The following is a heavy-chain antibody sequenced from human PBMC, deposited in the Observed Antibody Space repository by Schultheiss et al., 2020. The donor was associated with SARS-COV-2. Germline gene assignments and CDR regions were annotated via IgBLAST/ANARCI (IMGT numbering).Heavy chain of an antibody. Sequence: SETLSLTCTVSGGSISSGGYYWSWIRQPPGKGLEWIGTMFYSGNTYYRSSLKSRVTISADTSNNQFSLKMTSVTAADTAVYYCAIQYFYAGSGSIGVGMDVWGQGTAVTVSS. D-gene: IGHD3-10*01. CDR1: GGSISSGGYY. CDR2: MFYSGNT. V-gene: IGHV4-39*01. CDR3: AIQYFYAGSGSIGVGMDV. J-gene: IGHJ6*02.